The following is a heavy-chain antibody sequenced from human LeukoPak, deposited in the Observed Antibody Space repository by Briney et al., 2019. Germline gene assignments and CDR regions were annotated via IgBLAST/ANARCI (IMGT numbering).Heavy chain of an antibody. CDR3: AIAGTYGSGSYYKS. CDR2: INPSGGST. V-gene: IGHV1-46*01. D-gene: IGHD3-10*01. Sequence: GASVKVSCKVSGYTLTELSMHWVRQAPGQGLEWMGIINPSGGSTSYAQKFQGRVTMTRDTSTSTVYMELSSLRSEDTAVYYCAIAGTYGSGSYYKSWGQGALVTVSS. CDR1: GYTLTELS. J-gene: IGHJ4*02.